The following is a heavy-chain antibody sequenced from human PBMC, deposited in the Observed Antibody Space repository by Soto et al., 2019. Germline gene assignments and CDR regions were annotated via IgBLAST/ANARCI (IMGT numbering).Heavy chain of an antibody. CDR1: GGSISSYY. CDR3: ARLGSSSGWSRGSGGCFDP. V-gene: IGHV4-59*08. D-gene: IGHD6-19*01. J-gene: IGHJ5*02. Sequence: PSETLSLTCTVSGGSISSYYWSWIRQPPGKGLEWIGYIYYSGSTNYNPSLKSRVTISVDTSKNQFSLKLSSVTAADTAVYYCARLGSSSGWSRGSGGCFDPWGQGPPVTV. CDR2: IYYSGST.